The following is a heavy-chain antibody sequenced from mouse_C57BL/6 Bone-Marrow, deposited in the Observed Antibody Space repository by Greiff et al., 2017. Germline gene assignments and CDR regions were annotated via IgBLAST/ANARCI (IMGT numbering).Heavy chain of an antibody. J-gene: IGHJ2*01. Sequence: DVHLVESGGDLVKPGGSLKLSCAASGFTFSSYGMSWVRQTPDKRLEWVATISSGGSYTYYPDSVKGRFTISRDNAKNTLYLQMSSLKSEDTAMYYCARRGTGGDYWGQGTTLTVSS. CDR1: GFTFSSYG. V-gene: IGHV5-6*01. CDR2: ISSGGSYT. CDR3: ARRGTGGDY. D-gene: IGHD3-1*01.